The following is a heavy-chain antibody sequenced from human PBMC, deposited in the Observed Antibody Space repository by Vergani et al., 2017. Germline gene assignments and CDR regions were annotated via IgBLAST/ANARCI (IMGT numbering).Heavy chain of an antibody. CDR3: ASGVRYYYGSGSYLERIYYYYYMDV. Sequence: QVQLQESGPGLVKPSETLSLTCTVSGGSISSYYWSWIRQPPGKGLEWIGYIYYSGSTNYNPSLKSRVTISVDTSKNQFSLKLSSVTAADTAVYYFASGVRYYYGSGSYLERIYYYYYMDVWGKGTTVTVSS. CDR2: IYYSGST. D-gene: IGHD3-10*01. CDR1: GGSISSYY. J-gene: IGHJ6*03. V-gene: IGHV4-59*01.